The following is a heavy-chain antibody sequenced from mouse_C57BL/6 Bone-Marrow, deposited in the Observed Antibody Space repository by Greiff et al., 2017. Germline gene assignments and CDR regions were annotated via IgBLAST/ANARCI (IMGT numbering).Heavy chain of an antibody. CDR3: ARGVWLRDAMDY. J-gene: IGHJ4*01. CDR1: GFTFSSYA. CDR2: ISDGGSYT. V-gene: IGHV5-4*01. Sequence: EVHLVESGGGLVKPGGSLKLSCAASGFTFSSYAMSWVRQTPEKRLECVATISDGGSYTYYPDNVKGRFTISRDNAKNNLYLQRSHLKSEDTAMYYCARGVWLRDAMDYWGQGTSVTVSS. D-gene: IGHD2-2*01.